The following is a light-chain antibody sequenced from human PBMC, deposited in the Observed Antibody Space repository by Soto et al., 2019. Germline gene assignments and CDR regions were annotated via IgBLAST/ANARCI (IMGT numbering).Light chain of an antibody. CDR2: KAS. V-gene: IGKV1-5*03. Sequence: DIQMTQSPSSLSASVGDRVTITCRASENINSRLAWYQQKPGKAPKLLIYKASTLKSGVPSRFRGSGSGTEFTLTISSLQPDDFETYYCQHYNSYSEAFGQGTKVDIK. J-gene: IGKJ1*01. CDR1: ENINSR. CDR3: QHYNSYSEA.